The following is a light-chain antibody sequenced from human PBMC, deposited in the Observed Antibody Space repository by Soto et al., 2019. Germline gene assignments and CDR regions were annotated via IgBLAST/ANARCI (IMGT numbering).Light chain of an antibody. CDR2: RSD. CDR3: AAWDDSRYGVV. CDR1: SSNIGSNH. J-gene: IGLJ2*01. Sequence: QSVLTQSPSASGTPGQRVIIACSGSSSNIGSNHVNWYRHLPGAAPKILIFRSDQRPSGVPDRFSGSKSGTTASLAISGLQSGDEADYYCAAWDDSRYGVVFGGGTKLTVL. V-gene: IGLV1-44*01.